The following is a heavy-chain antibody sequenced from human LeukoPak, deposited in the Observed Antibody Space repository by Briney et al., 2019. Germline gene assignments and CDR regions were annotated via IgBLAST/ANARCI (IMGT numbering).Heavy chain of an antibody. V-gene: IGHV3-7*05. Sequence: GGSLRLSCVASGFTFSNYWMSWVRQAPGKGLEWVANIKEDESEKYYVNSVNGRFTISRDNAKNSLFLQMNSLRAEDTAVYYCARVRVSSYYGMDIWGQGTTVTVSS. D-gene: IGHD2/OR15-2a*01. CDR1: GFTFSNYW. J-gene: IGHJ6*02. CDR3: ARVRVSSYYGMDI. CDR2: IKEDESEK.